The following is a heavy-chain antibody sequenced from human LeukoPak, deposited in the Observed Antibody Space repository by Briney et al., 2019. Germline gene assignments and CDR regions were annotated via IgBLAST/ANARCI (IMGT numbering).Heavy chain of an antibody. D-gene: IGHD3-22*01. CDR1: GYTLTELS. CDR2: FDPEDGET. J-gene: IGHJ4*02. Sequence: ASVKVSCKVSGYTLTELSMHWVRQAPGKGLEWMGGFDPEDGETIYAQKFQGRVTMTEDTSTDTAYMELSSLRSEDTAVYYCATLVRGYYYDRLYYFDNWGQGTLVTVSS. V-gene: IGHV1-24*01. CDR3: ATLVRGYYYDRLYYFDN.